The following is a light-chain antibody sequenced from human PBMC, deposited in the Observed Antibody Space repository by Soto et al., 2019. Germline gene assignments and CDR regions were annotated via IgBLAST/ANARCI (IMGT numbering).Light chain of an antibody. V-gene: IGLV2-8*01. CDR3: SSYAGNNILGV. Sequence: QSALTQPPSASGSPGQSVTISCTGTSSDVGGYNFVSWYQHHPGRAPKLLIYEVSKRPSGVPHRFSGSKSGNTASLTVSGLQAEDEADYYCSSYAGNNILGVFGTGTKVTVL. J-gene: IGLJ1*01. CDR2: EVS. CDR1: SSDVGGYNF.